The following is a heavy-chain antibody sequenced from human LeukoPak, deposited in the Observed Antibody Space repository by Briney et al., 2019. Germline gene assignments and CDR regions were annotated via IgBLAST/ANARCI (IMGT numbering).Heavy chain of an antibody. D-gene: IGHD3-10*01. Sequence: GGSLRLSCAASGFTFNSYETNCVRQAPGKGLEWVSYISSSGSTIYYADSVKGRFTISRDNAKNSLYLQMNSLRAEDTAVYYCARVREDTGGDYWGQGTLVTVSS. CDR1: GFTFNSYE. V-gene: IGHV3-48*03. CDR2: ISSSGSTI. CDR3: ARVREDTGGDY. J-gene: IGHJ4*02.